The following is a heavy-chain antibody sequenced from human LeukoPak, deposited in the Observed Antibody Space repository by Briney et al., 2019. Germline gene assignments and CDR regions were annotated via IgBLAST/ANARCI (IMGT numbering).Heavy chain of an antibody. CDR3: ARDKGYCSSTSCHDSAFDI. CDR2: IYHSGST. CDR1: GGSISSGGYY. Sequence: PSETLSLTCTVSGGSISSGGYYWSWIRQPPGKGPEWIGYIYHSGSTYYNPSLKSRVTISVDTSKNQFSLKLSSVTAADTAVYYCARDKGYCSSTSCHDSAFDIWGQGTMVTVSS. V-gene: IGHV4-30-2*01. D-gene: IGHD2-2*01. J-gene: IGHJ3*02.